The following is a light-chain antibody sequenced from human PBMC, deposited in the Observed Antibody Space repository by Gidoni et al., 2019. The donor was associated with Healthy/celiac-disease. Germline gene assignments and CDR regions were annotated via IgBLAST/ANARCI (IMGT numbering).Light chain of an antibody. J-gene: IGKJ1*01. CDR2: KAS. CDR3: QQYNSYSWT. CDR1: QSISSW. V-gene: IGKV1-5*03. Sequence: DIQMTQSPSTLSASVGDKVTITCRASQSISSWLDWYQQKPGKAPKLLIYKASSLESGVPSRFSGSGSGTEFTITISSLKPDEFATYYCQQYNSYSWTFGQGTKVEIK.